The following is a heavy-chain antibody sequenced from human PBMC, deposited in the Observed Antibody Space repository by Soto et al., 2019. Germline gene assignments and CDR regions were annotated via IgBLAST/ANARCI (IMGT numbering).Heavy chain of an antibody. CDR3: ARVGVFGDYYFDY. Sequence: SETLSLTCTVSGGSISSYYWSWIRQPPGKGLEWIGYIYYSGSTNYNPSLKSRVTISVDTSKNQFSLKLSSVTAADTAVYYCARVGVFGDYYFDYWGQGTLVTVSS. D-gene: IGHD4-17*01. CDR1: GGSISSYY. V-gene: IGHV4-59*01. J-gene: IGHJ4*02. CDR2: IYYSGST.